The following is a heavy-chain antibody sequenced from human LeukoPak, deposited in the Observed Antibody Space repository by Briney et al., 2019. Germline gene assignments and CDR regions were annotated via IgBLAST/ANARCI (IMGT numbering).Heavy chain of an antibody. J-gene: IGHJ4*02. CDR1: GFTFSSYA. Sequence: GGSLRLSCAASGFTFSSYAMHWVRRAPGKGLEWVAVISYDGSNKYYADSVKGRFTISRDNSKNTLYLQMNSLRAEDTAVYYCARDVLAVAASYFDYWGQGTLVTVSS. D-gene: IGHD6-19*01. CDR3: ARDVLAVAASYFDY. CDR2: ISYDGSNK. V-gene: IGHV3-30*01.